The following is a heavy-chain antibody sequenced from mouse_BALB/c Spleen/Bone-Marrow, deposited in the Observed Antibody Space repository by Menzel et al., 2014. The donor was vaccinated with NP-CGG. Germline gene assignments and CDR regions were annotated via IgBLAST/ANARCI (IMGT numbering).Heavy chain of an antibody. V-gene: IGHV1-69*02. CDR3: ARTYYDYDWFAY. CDR2: IDPSDSYT. J-gene: IGHJ3*01. Sequence: QVQLQQSGAEFVKPGASVKLSCKASGYTFTSYWMHWVKQRSGQGLEWIGEIDPSDSYTKYNQNFKGKATLTVDKSSSTAYMQLSSLTSEDSAVYYCARTYYDYDWFAYWGQGTLVTVSA. CDR1: GYTFTSYW. D-gene: IGHD2-4*01.